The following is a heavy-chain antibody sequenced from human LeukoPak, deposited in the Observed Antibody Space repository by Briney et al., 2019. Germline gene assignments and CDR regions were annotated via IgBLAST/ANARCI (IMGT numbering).Heavy chain of an antibody. Sequence: GGSLRLSCAASGFTFSSFAMHWVRQAPGKGLEWVAFISYDGSNKYYADSVKGRFTISRDNSKNTLFLQMNSLRAEDTAVYYCARAYCSGGSCYSTIDYWGQGTLVTVSS. J-gene: IGHJ4*02. CDR1: GFTFSSFA. CDR3: ARAYCSGGSCYSTIDY. D-gene: IGHD2-15*01. CDR2: ISYDGSNK. V-gene: IGHV3-30-3*01.